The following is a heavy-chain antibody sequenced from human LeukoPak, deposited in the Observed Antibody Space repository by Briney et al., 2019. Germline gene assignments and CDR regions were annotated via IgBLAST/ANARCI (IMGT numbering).Heavy chain of an antibody. D-gene: IGHD3-3*01. CDR3: ARGGLRDAFDI. CDR2: ISSSSSYI. V-gene: IGHV3-21*01. Sequence: GGSLRLSCAASGFTFSSYSMNWVRQAPGKGLEWVSSISSSSSYIYCADSVKGRFTISRDNAKNSLYLQMNSLRAEDRAVYYCARGGLRDAFDIWGQGTMVTVSS. CDR1: GFTFSSYS. J-gene: IGHJ3*02.